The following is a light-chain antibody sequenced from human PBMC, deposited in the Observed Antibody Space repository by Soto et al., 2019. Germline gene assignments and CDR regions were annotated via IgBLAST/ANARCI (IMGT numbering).Light chain of an antibody. CDR2: EVS. CDR3: SSYTSSSTYG. Sequence: QSVLTQPASVSGSPGQSITISCTGTSSDVGGYNYVSWYQQHPGKAPKLMIYEVSNRPSGVSNRFSGSKSGNTASRTISGLQAEDEADYYCSSYTSSSTYGFGTGTKLTVL. CDR1: SSDVGGYNY. J-gene: IGLJ1*01. V-gene: IGLV2-14*01.